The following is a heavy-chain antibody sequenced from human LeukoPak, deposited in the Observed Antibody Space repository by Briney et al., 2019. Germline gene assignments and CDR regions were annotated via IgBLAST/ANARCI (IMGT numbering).Heavy chain of an antibody. CDR3: ARDQAWRIWSGYQRKGAAAFDI. J-gene: IGHJ3*02. CDR2: IIPIFGTA. V-gene: IGHV1-69*13. CDR1: GGTFSSYA. D-gene: IGHD3-3*01. Sequence: ASVKVSCKASGGTFSSYAISCVRQAPGQGLEWMGGIIPIFGTANYAQKFQGRVTITADESTSTAYMELSSLRSEDTAVYYCARDQAWRIWSGYQRKGAAAFDIWGQGTMVTVSS.